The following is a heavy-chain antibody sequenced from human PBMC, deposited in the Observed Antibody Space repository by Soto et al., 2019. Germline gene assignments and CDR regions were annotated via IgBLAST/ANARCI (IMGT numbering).Heavy chain of an antibody. Sequence: ASVKVSCKASGYTFTSYDINWVRQATGQGLEWMGWMNPNSGNTGYAQKFQGRVTMTRNTSISTAYMELSSLRSEDTAVYYCARERSHSSSPYFDYWGQGTLVTVSS. V-gene: IGHV1-8*01. J-gene: IGHJ4*02. CDR1: GYTFTSYD. CDR3: ARERSHSSSPYFDY. CDR2: MNPNSGNT. D-gene: IGHD6-6*01.